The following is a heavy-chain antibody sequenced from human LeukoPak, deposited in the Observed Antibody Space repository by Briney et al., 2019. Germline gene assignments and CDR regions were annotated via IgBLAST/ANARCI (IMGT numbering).Heavy chain of an antibody. CDR2: IIPIFGAS. D-gene: IGHD3-22*01. CDR3: ATDPIDYYDTSGYSPNWFDP. J-gene: IGHJ5*02. Sequence: ASVKVSCKASGGTFNSYAISWVRQAPGQGLEWMGGIIPIFGASNYAQKFQGRVAITADESTSTAYMELSSLRSEDTAMYYCATDPIDYYDTSGYSPNWFDPWGQGTLVTVSS. V-gene: IGHV1-69*13. CDR1: GGTFNSYA.